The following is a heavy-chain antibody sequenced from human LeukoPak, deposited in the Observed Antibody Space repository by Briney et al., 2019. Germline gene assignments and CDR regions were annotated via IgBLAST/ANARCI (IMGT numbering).Heavy chain of an antibody. CDR2: INHGGST. V-gene: IGHV4-34*01. J-gene: IGHJ4*02. CDR3: ARGRYVTTRGGAAAGFLDY. Sequence: ETLSLTCAVYGGSFSGYYWSWIRQPPGKGLEWIGEINHGGSTNYNPSLKSRVTISVDTSQNQFSLRLSSVTAADTAVYYCARGRYVTTRGGAAAGFLDYWGQGTLVTVST. D-gene: IGHD6-13*01. CDR1: GGSFSGYY.